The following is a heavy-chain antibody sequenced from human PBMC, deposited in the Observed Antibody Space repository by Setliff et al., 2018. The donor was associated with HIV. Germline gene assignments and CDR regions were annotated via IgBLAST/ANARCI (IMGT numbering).Heavy chain of an antibody. D-gene: IGHD5-12*01. V-gene: IGHV4-30-4*01. CDR2: VYWSGAT. Sequence: SETLSLTCIVSGDSIRGGDFYWTWIRQSPGKGLEWIGYVYWSGATHYNPSLKGRVTISLDMSQNQFSLKVNSVTAADTAIYYCARGGPAVAYAVDVWGQGTTVTVSS. J-gene: IGHJ6*02. CDR1: GDSIRGGDFY. CDR3: ARGGPAVAYAVDV.